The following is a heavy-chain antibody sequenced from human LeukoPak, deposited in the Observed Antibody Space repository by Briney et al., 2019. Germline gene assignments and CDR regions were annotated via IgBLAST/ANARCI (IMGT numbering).Heavy chain of an antibody. J-gene: IGHJ5*02. CDR3: AISIEDSNWFDP. CDR2: IYYSGST. D-gene: IGHD2-15*01. CDR1: GGSISSGGYY. Sequence: SQTLSLTCTVSGGSISSGGYYWSWIRQHPGKGLEWIGYIYYSGSTYYNPSLKSRVTISVDTSKNQFSLRLSSVTAADTAVYYCAISIEDSNWFDPWGQGILVTVSS. V-gene: IGHV4-31*03.